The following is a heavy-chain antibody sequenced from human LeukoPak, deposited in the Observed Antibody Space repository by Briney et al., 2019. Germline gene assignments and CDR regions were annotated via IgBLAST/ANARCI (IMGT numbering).Heavy chain of an antibody. Sequence: GGSLRLSCGASGFTFSSYWMHWVRQAPGKGLVWVSRINNDGGSTSYADSVQGRFTISRDNAKNTLYLQMNSLRAEDTALYYCARVARGDYYYYYMDVWGKGTTVTVS. D-gene: IGHD3-10*01. CDR1: GFTFSSYW. CDR2: INNDGGST. J-gene: IGHJ6*03. CDR3: ARVARGDYYYYYMDV. V-gene: IGHV3-74*01.